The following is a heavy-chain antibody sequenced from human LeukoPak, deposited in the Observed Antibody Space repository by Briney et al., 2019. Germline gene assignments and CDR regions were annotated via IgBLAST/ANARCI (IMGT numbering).Heavy chain of an antibody. V-gene: IGHV3-9*01. D-gene: IGHD3-9*01. Sequence: GRSLRLSCAASGFTFDDYAMHWVRQAPGKGREWVSGISWNSGSIGYADSVKGRFTISRDNAKNSLYLQMNSLRAEDTALYYCAKDQYYDILTGYFGYWGQGTLVTVSS. CDR3: AKDQYYDILTGYFGY. CDR1: GFTFDDYA. J-gene: IGHJ4*02. CDR2: ISWNSGSI.